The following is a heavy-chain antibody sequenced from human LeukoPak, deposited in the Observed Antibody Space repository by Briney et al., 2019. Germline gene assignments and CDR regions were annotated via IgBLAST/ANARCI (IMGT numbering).Heavy chain of an antibody. CDR1: GYTFTSYD. V-gene: IGHV1-8*01. CDR3: ATSDVGPAVDLDY. D-gene: IGHD2-15*01. J-gene: IGHJ4*02. CDR2: MNPNSGNT. Sequence: GASVKVSCKASGYTFTSYDINWVRQATGQGLEWMGWMNPNSGNTGYAQKFQGRVTMTRNTSISTAYMELSSLRSEDTAVYYCATSDVGPAVDLDYWGQGTLVTVSS.